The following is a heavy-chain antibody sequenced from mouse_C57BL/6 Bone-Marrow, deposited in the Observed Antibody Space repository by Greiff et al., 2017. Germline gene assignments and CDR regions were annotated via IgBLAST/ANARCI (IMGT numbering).Heavy chain of an antibody. J-gene: IGHJ3*01. Sequence: EVQLQQSGAELVRPGASVKLSCTASGFNIKDDYMHWVKQRPEQGLEWIGWIDPENGDTAYASKFQGKATITADTSSNTAYLQLSSLTSEDTAVYYCTTYDYAWFAYWGQGTLVTVSA. V-gene: IGHV14-4*01. CDR2: IDPENGDT. D-gene: IGHD2-4*01. CDR3: TTYDYAWFAY. CDR1: GFNIKDDY.